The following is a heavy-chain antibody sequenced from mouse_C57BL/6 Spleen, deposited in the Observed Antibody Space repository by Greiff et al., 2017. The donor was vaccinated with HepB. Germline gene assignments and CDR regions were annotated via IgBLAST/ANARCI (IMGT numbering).Heavy chain of an antibody. V-gene: IGHV5-17*01. D-gene: IGHD2-5*01. CDR2: ISSGSSTI. CDR1: GFTFSDYG. Sequence: DVMLVESGGGLVKPGGSLKLSCAASGFTFSDYGMHWVRQAPEKGLEWVAYISSGSSTIYYADTVKGRFTISRDNATNTLFLQMTSLRSEDTAMYYCARPLLYYSNYVGYWYFDVWGTGTTVTVSS. J-gene: IGHJ1*03. CDR3: ARPLLYYSNYVGYWYFDV.